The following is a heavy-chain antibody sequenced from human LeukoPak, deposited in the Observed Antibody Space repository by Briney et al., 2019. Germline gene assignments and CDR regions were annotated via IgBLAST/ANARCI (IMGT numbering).Heavy chain of an antibody. Sequence: GGSLRLSCAASGFTFSSYSVNWVRQAPGKGLEWVSSISSSSTYIYYADSVKGRFTISRDNAKNSVYLQMNSLGAEDTAVCYCTPFDYWGQGTLVTVSS. CDR3: TPFDY. V-gene: IGHV3-21*01. CDR1: GFTFSSYS. J-gene: IGHJ4*02. CDR2: ISSSSTYI.